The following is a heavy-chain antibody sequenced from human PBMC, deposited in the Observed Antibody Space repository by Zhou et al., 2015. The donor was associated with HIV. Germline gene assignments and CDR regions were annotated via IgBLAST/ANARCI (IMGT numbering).Heavy chain of an antibody. Sequence: QVHLVQSGAEVKKPGSSVKVSCKASGVTFSSYTFSWVRQAPGQGLEWMGTIIPILGTANYAQKFQGRVTITADKSTSTAYMELSSLRSEDTAVYYCARSREYSGYGYWGQGTLVTVSS. V-gene: IGHV1-69*08. D-gene: IGHD5-12*01. CDR1: GVTFSSYT. CDR2: IIPILGTA. J-gene: IGHJ4*02. CDR3: ARSREYSGYGY.